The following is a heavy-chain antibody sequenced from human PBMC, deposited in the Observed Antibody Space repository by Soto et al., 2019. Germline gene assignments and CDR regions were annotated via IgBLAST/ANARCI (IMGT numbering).Heavy chain of an antibody. J-gene: IGHJ6*03. CDR3: ARGYASDFWSVYLTILYYYMDV. CDR1: GGSISSGGYY. V-gene: IGHV4-31*03. CDR2: LYYSGGT. Sequence: QVQLQESGPGLVKPSQTLSLTCTVSGGSISSGGYYWSWIRQHPGKGLEWIGYLYYSGGTYYNPSLESRVTISVDSSKNQFSLKMSCGTAADTAVYYCARGYASDFWSVYLTILYYYMDVWGNGTTVTVSS. D-gene: IGHD3-3*01.